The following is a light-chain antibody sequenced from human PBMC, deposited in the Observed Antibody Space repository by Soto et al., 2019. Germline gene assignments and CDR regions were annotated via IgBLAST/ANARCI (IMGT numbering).Light chain of an antibody. J-gene: IGLJ2*01. CDR2: EVN. V-gene: IGLV2-8*01. CDR1: SSDVGSYNF. CDR3: SSYGGSNNLV. Sequence: QSALTQPASVSGSPGQSITISCTGTSSDVGSYNFVSWYQQYPGKVPKLMIYEVNKRPSGVPDRFSGSKSGNTASLTVSGLQAADEADYYCSSYGGSNNLVFGGGTKLTVL.